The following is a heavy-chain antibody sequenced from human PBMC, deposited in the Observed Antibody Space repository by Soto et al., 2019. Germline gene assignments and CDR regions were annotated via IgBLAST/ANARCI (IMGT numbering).Heavy chain of an antibody. CDR3: ARAQTFFGIITVFDN. CDR1: GGSINSGGYY. J-gene: IGHJ4*02. CDR2: IYYRGST. D-gene: IGHD3-3*01. Sequence: SETLSLTCTVSGGSINSGGYYWSWIRQHPGKGLEWIGDIYYRGSTNYNPSLKSRVTISIDTSKNQFSLKLSSVTAADTAVYYCARAQTFFGIITVFDNWGQGTLVTVSS. V-gene: IGHV4-31*03.